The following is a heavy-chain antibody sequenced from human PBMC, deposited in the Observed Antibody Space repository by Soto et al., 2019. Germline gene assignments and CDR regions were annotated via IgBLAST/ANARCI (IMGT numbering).Heavy chain of an antibody. CDR1: GGSISSSSYY. Sequence: PSETLSLTCSVSGGSISSSSYYWGWIRQPPGKGLEWIGSSLYNGNTYYNPSLKSRVTTSVDTSKNQFSLRLSSVTAADTAVYYCARFNDILTGYYRSFDYWGQGTLVTVSS. D-gene: IGHD3-9*01. V-gene: IGHV4-39*01. CDR3: ARFNDILTGYYRSFDY. J-gene: IGHJ4*02. CDR2: SLYNGNT.